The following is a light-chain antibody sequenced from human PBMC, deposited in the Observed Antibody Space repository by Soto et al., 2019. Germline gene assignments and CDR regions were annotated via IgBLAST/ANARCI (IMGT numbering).Light chain of an antibody. V-gene: IGLV6-57*03. CDR2: EDN. J-gene: IGLJ3*02. CDR1: SGSIASNY. CDR3: QSYDSSSWV. Sequence: NFMLTQPHSVSESPGKTVTISCTRSSGSIASNYVQWYQQRPGSAPTTVIYEDNQRPSGVPDRFSGSIDSSSNSASLTISGLKTEDEADYYCQSYDSSSWVFGGGTK.